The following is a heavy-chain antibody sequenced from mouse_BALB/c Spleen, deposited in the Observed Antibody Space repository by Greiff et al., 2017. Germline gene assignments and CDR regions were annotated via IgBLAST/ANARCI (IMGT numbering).Heavy chain of an antibody. CDR1: GFNIKDYY. CDR3: ALYYYGSSYAMDY. Sequence: VQLQQSGGELVRSGASVKLSCTASGFNIKDYYMHWVKQRPEQGLEWIGWIDPENGDTEYAPKFQGKATMTADTSSNTAYLQLSSLTSEDTAVYYCALYYYGSSYAMDYWGQGTSVTVSS. J-gene: IGHJ4*01. CDR2: IDPENGDT. V-gene: IGHV14-4*02. D-gene: IGHD1-1*01.